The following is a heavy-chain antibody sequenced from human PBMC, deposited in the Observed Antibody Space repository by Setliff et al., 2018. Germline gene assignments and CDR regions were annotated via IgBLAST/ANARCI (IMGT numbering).Heavy chain of an antibody. J-gene: IGHJ5*02. V-gene: IGHV3-23*01. D-gene: IGHD4-17*01. Sequence: GSLRLSCAASGFNFSINDMTYGMSWVRQAPGKGLQWVSGISGNSGSTYYAASVKGRFTISRDNSKNTLYLQMNSLRAEDTALYFCARDPNGDYVGAFDPWGQGILVTVSS. CDR2: ISGNSGST. CDR1: GFNFSINDMTYG. CDR3: ARDPNGDYVGAFDP.